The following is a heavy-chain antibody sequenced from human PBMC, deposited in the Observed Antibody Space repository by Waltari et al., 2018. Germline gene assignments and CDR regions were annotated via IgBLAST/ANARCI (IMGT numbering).Heavy chain of an antibody. D-gene: IGHD6-13*01. Sequence: QVQLVQSGAEEKKHGASVKVSCKASGYTFTGYYMRWVRQAPGQGLDWMGWINPNSGGTNYAQKFQGRVTMTRDTSISTAYMELSRLRSDDTAVYYCARVPLPGSSSWYSWGQGTLVTVSS. CDR1: GYTFTGYY. CDR2: INPNSGGT. J-gene: IGHJ4*02. V-gene: IGHV1-2*02. CDR3: ARVPLPGSSSWYS.